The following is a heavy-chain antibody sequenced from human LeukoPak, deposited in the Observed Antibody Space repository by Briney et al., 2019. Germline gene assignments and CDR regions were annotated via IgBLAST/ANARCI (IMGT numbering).Heavy chain of an antibody. J-gene: IGHJ4*02. CDR2: INPNSGGT. Sequence: ASVKVSCKASGYTFTGYYMHWVRQAPGQGLEWMGWINPNSGGTNYAQKFQGRVTMTRDTSISTAYMELSRLRSDDTAVYYCARGLSYDILTGYYFDYWGQGTLVTVSS. CDR1: GYTFTGYY. D-gene: IGHD3-9*01. V-gene: IGHV1-2*02. CDR3: ARGLSYDILTGYYFDY.